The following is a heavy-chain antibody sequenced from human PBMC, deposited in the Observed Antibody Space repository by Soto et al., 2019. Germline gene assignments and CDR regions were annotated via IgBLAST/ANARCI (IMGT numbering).Heavy chain of an antibody. Sequence: EVQLVESGGGLVQPGGSLRLSCAASGFTFSNYWMHWVRQAPGKGPEWVSHLNSDGSSTSYADSVKGRFPISRDNAKNTLYLQMKSLGADGTVVYYCAIGGWCSGTNCAFDYWGQGTL. CDR2: LNSDGSST. V-gene: IGHV3-74*01. J-gene: IGHJ4*02. CDR3: AIGGWCSGTNCAFDY. D-gene: IGHD2-2*01. CDR1: GFTFSNYW.